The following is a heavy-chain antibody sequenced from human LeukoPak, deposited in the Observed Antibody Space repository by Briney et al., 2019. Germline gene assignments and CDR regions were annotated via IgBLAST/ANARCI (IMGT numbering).Heavy chain of an antibody. J-gene: IGHJ4*02. Sequence: PSETLSLTCTVSGGSISGYYWSWIRQPPGKGLEWIAYISSSGSTYYNPSLRSRVTISVDTSKNQFSLKLNSVTAADTAVYYCARYIWGSYPTFEDYWGQGSLVTVSS. D-gene: IGHD3-16*02. CDR3: ARYIWGSYPTFEDY. V-gene: IGHV4-59*01. CDR2: ISSSGST. CDR1: GGSISGYY.